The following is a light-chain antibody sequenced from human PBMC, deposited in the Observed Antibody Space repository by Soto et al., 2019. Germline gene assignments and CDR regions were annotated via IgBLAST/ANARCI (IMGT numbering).Light chain of an antibody. J-gene: IGKJ4*01. CDR3: QLYRNVVLT. CDR1: EDVSDY. CDR2: DAS. V-gene: IGKV1-33*01. Sequence: DIKMTQSPSSLSASVGDRVTLTCQASEDVSDYVNWYQQKPGRAPKLLIYDASKLETGVSSRFIGSGSGTHFTFTIRDLQPEDFATYYCQLYRNVVLTFGGGTRVDI.